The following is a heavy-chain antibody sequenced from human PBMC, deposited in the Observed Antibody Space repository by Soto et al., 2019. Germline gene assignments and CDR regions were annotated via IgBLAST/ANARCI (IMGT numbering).Heavy chain of an antibody. D-gene: IGHD2-2*01. J-gene: IGHJ4*02. CDR1: GFTFSSYW. Sequence: GGSLRLSCAASGFTFSSYWMSWVRQAPGKGLEWVANIKQDGSEKYYVDSVKGRFTISRDNAKNSLYLQMNSLRAEETAVYYCARARVDIVVVPAATVYYFDYWGQGTLVTVSS. CDR3: ARARVDIVVVPAATVYYFDY. CDR2: IKQDGSEK. V-gene: IGHV3-7*01.